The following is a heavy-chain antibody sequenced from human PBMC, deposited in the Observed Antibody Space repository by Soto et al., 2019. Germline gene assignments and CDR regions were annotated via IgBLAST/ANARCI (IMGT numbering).Heavy chain of an antibody. J-gene: IGHJ4*02. CDR1: GGTFSSSA. CDR2: IIPIFGTA. CDR3: ARDGIVGATTDISSFDY. Sequence: SVKVSCKAYGGTFSSSAISWVRQAPGQELEWMGGIIPIFGTANYAQKFQGRVTITADKSTSTAYMELSSLRSEDTAVYYCARDGIVGATTDISSFDYWGQGTLVTVSS. D-gene: IGHD1-26*01. V-gene: IGHV1-69*06.